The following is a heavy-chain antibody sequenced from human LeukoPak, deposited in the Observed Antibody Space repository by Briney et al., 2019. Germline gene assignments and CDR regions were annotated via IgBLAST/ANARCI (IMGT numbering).Heavy chain of an antibody. CDR3: AKASGAYGGYEPH. D-gene: IGHD5-12*01. J-gene: IGHJ4*02. Sequence: GGSLRLSCAASGFSFSSYGMHWVRQAPGKGLEWVAFIRHDGNNEYYADSVKGRFTISRDNSKNTLYLQMNSLRAEDTAIYYCAKASGAYGGYEPHWGQGTLVTVSS. CDR2: IRHDGNNE. V-gene: IGHV3-30*02. CDR1: GFSFSSYG.